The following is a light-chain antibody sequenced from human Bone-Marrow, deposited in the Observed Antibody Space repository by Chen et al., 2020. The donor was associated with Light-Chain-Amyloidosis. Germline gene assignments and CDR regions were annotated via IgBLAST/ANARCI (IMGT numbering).Light chain of an antibody. CDR2: RDT. CDR3: QSADSSGTYEVI. CDR1: DLPTKY. J-gene: IGLJ2*01. Sequence: SYELTQPPSVSVSPGQTARITCSGDDLPTKYAYWYQQKPGQAPVLVIHRDTERPSGISERFSGSSSGTTATLTISGVQVEDEADYHCQSADSSGTYEVIFGGGTKLTAL. V-gene: IGLV3-25*03.